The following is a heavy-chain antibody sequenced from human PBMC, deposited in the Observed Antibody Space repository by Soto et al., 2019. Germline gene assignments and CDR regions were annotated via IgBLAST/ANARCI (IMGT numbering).Heavy chain of an antibody. J-gene: IGHJ4*02. Sequence: PSETLSLTCAVYGGSFSGYYWSWIRQPPGKGLEWIGEINHSGSTNYNPSLKSRVTISVDTSKNQFSLKLSSVTAADTAVYYCARGEWEYDFWSGYYHWGQGTLVTVSS. CDR1: GGSFSGYY. V-gene: IGHV4-34*01. CDR2: INHSGST. D-gene: IGHD3-3*01. CDR3: ARGEWEYDFWSGYYH.